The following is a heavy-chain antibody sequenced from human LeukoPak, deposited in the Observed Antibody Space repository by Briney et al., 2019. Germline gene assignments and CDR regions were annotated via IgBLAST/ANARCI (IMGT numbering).Heavy chain of an antibody. CDR1: GFTFSNYE. V-gene: IGHV3-48*03. J-gene: IGHJ4*02. CDR3: ARTRSSSSDFDY. Sequence: GGSLRLSCGVSGFTFSNYEMDWVRQVPGKGLEWVAYISTSGRTTYYAVSVKGRFTISRDNAENSLYLQMNSLRAEDTAVYYCARTRSSSSDFDYWGQGTLVSVSS. D-gene: IGHD6-6*01. CDR2: ISTSGRTT.